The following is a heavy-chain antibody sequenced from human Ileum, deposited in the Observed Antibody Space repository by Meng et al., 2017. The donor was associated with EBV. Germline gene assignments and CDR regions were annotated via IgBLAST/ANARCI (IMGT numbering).Heavy chain of an antibody. Sequence: QGQLQESGPGLENPSETLSVTCAVSGGSISRSDWWSWVRQPPGKGLEWIGETSHSGSTNYSPFLKSRVTISLDKSKNQLSLKLNAVTAADTAVYYCASSDYYRSDYWGQGTLVTVSS. CDR3: ASSDYYRSDY. J-gene: IGHJ4*02. D-gene: IGHD3-22*01. V-gene: IGHV4-4*02. CDR2: TSHSGST. CDR1: GGSISRSDW.